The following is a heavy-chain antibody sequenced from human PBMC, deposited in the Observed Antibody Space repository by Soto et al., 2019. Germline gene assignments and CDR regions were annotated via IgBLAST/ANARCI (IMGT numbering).Heavy chain of an antibody. D-gene: IGHD3-22*01. CDR3: AHSLIGYYYDSSGSNWFDP. CDR1: GFSLSTSGVG. CDR2: IYWDDDK. V-gene: IGHV2-5*02. J-gene: IGHJ5*02. Sequence: QITLKESGPTLVKPTQTLTLTCTFSGFSLSTSGVGVGWIRQPPGKALEWLALIYWDDDKRYSPSLKSRLTITQDTSKTQVVLTKTTMDPVDTATYYCAHSLIGYYYDSSGSNWFDPWGQGTLVTVSS.